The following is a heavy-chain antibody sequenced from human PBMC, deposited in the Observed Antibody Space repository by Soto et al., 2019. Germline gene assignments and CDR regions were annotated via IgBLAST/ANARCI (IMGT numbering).Heavy chain of an antibody. CDR1: GGSFSGYY. CDR3: ARGGSRSPPLHYGMDV. Sequence: SETLSLTCAVYGGSFSGYYWSWIRQPPGKGLEWIGEINHSGSTNYNPSLKSRVTISVDTSKNQFSLKLSSVTAADTAVYYCARGGSRSPPLHYGMDVWGQGTTVTVSS. J-gene: IGHJ6*02. CDR2: INHSGST. D-gene: IGHD6-6*01. V-gene: IGHV4-34*01.